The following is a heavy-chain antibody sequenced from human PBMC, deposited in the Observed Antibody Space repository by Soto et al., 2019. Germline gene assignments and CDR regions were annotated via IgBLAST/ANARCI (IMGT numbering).Heavy chain of an antibody. CDR2: IYYSGST. D-gene: IGHD3-22*01. J-gene: IGHJ4*02. V-gene: IGHV4-39*01. CDR3: ATTADSSGYYYFDY. CDR1: GGSISSSSYY. Sequence: QLQLQESGPGLVKPSETLSLTCTVSGGSISSSSYYWGWIRQPPGKGLEWIGSIYYSGSTYYNPSLKSRVTISVDTSKNQFSLKLSSVTAADTAVYYCATTADSSGYYYFDYWGQGTLVTVSS.